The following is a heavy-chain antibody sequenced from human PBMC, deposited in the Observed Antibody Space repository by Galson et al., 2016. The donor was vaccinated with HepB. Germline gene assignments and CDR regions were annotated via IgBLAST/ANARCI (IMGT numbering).Heavy chain of an antibody. J-gene: IGHJ2*01. V-gene: IGHV1-69*13. CDR2: IIPIFGTA. CDR3: AREGDVEMATTKVYWHLDF. D-gene: IGHD5-24*01. CDR1: GGTFSGFA. Sequence: SVKVSCKASGGTFSGFAISWVRQAPGQGLEWMGGIIPIFGTADYAQKFPDRVRITADETTSTAYMELSGLRSDDTAVYYCAREGDVEMATTKVYWHLDFWGRGTLVTVSS.